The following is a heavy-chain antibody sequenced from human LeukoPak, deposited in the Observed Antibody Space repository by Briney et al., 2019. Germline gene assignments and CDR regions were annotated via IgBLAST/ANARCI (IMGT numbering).Heavy chain of an antibody. V-gene: IGHV4-30-2*01. J-gene: IGHJ4*02. CDR1: GGSISSGGYS. CDR3: ARTLGGCSSTSCYSEIYYFDY. D-gene: IGHD2-2*02. CDR2: IYHSGST. Sequence: SETLSLTCAVSGGSISSGGYSWSWLRQPPGTGLEWIGYIYHSGSTYYNPSLKSRVTISVDRSKNQFSLKLSSVTAADTAVYYCARTLGGCSSTSCYSEIYYFDYWGQGTLVTVSS.